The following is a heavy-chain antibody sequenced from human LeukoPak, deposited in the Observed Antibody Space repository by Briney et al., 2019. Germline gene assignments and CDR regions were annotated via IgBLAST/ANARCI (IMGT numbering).Heavy chain of an antibody. D-gene: IGHD2-15*01. Sequence: TGGSLRLSCAASGLTFSTYSMTWVRQAPGKGLEWVSSISGSSNYIHYADSVRGRFTISRDNAKNPLYLQMNSLRDEDTAVYYCARDRNCTGGSCRENFDYWGQGTLVTVSS. CDR1: GLTFSTYS. CDR2: ISGSSNYI. J-gene: IGHJ4*02. CDR3: ARDRNCTGGSCRENFDY. V-gene: IGHV3-21*01.